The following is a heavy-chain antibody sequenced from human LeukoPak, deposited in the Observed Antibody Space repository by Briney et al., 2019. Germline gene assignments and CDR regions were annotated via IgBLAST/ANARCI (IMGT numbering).Heavy chain of an antibody. CDR3: AKAYYFDSSGYYGHYYFDS. D-gene: IGHD3-22*01. CDR2: IYYRGST. V-gene: IGHV4-59*01. Sequence: SETLSLTCTVSGDSISSYYWNWIRQPPGKGLEWIGYIYYRGSTNYNPSLKSRVTISVDMSKNQFSLKLSSVTAADTAVYYCAKAYYFDSSGYYGHYYFDSWGQGTLVTVSS. J-gene: IGHJ4*02. CDR1: GDSISSYY.